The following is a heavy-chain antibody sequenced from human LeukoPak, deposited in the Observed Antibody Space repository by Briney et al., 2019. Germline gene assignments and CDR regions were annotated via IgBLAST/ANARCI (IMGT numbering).Heavy chain of an antibody. Sequence: ASVKVSCKASGYSFTSYDINWVRPATGQGPEWIGWMNPSSGNTGYAQRFQGRVTMTRDTSTSTAYLELSSLTSDDTAVYYCAAHTYYYSSGSFGHWGQGTLVTVSS. CDR3: AAHTYYYSSGSFGH. J-gene: IGHJ4*02. CDR1: GYSFTSYD. D-gene: IGHD3-10*01. V-gene: IGHV1-8*01. CDR2: MNPSSGNT.